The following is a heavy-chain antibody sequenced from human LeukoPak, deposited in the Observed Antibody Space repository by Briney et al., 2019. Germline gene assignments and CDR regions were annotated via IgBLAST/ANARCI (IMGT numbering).Heavy chain of an antibody. D-gene: IGHD2-2*01. V-gene: IGHV3-30*04. Sequence: GGSLRLSCAASGFTFGGYAMHWVRQAPGKGLEWVAAISYDGSNQYYADSVKGRFTISRDNSKNTLSLQMNSLRDEDTAVYYCARFHCSTNSRPLLYYHYGMDVWGQGTTVTVSS. CDR3: ARFHCSTNSRPLLYYHYGMDV. CDR1: GFTFGGYA. CDR2: ISYDGSNQ. J-gene: IGHJ6*02.